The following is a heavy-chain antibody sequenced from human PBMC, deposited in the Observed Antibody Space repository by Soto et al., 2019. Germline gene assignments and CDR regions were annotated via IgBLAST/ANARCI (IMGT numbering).Heavy chain of an antibody. V-gene: IGHV3-30-3*01. CDR1: GFTISSYA. J-gene: IGHJ5*02. D-gene: IGHD2-2*01. CDR3: ARVDLPYCSSTSCYDVWFDP. CDR2: ISYDGSNK. Sequence: QVQLVESGGGVVQPGRSLRLSCAASGFTISSYAMHRVRQAPGKGLEWVAVISYDGSNKYYADSVKGRFTISRDNSKNTLYLQMNSLRAEDTAVYYCARVDLPYCSSTSCYDVWFDPWGQGTLVTVSS.